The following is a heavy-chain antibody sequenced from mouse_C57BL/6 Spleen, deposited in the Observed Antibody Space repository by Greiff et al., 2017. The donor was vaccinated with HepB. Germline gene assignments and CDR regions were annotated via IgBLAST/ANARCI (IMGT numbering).Heavy chain of an antibody. CDR3: ERHRAMDY. CDR2: ISNGGGST. CDR1: GFTFSDYY. V-gene: IGHV5-12*01. J-gene: IGHJ4*01. Sequence: DVKLVESGGGLVQPGGSLKLSCAASGFTFSDYYMYWVRQTPEKRLEWVAYISNGGGSTYYPDTVKGRFTIARDNAKNTRYLQMSRLKSEETAMYYCERHRAMDYWGQGTSVTVSS.